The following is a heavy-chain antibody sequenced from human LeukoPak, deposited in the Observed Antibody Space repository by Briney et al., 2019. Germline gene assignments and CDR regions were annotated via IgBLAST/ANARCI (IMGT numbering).Heavy chain of an antibody. J-gene: IGHJ4*02. CDR2: MYYSGST. D-gene: IGHD2-2*01. Sequence: KTSETLSLTCTVSGGSISRHYWGWIRQPPGKGLEWIGYMYYSGSTNYNPSLKSRVTISVDTSKNQFSLNLNSVTAADTAVYYCAAEHCTSSSCSFDYWGQGTLVTVSS. CDR3: AAEHCTSSSCSFDY. CDR1: GGSISRHY. V-gene: IGHV4-59*11.